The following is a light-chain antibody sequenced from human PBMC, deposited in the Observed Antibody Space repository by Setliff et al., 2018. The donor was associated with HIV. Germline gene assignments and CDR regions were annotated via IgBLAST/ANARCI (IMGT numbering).Light chain of an antibody. J-gene: IGLJ1*01. CDR1: SSDVGTYNF. CDR3: SSYTSSTPLYV. CDR2: DVS. V-gene: IGLV2-14*03. Sequence: QSVLTQPASVSGSPGQSITISCTGISSDVGTYNFVSWYQQHPGKAPKLMIYDVSNRPSGVSNRFSGSKSGNTASLTISGLQAEDEADYYCSSYTSSTPLYVFGTGTKV.